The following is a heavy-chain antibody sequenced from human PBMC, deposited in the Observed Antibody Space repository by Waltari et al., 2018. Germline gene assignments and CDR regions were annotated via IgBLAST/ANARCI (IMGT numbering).Heavy chain of an antibody. V-gene: IGHV3-48*04. J-gene: IGHJ4*02. D-gene: IGHD2-15*01. CDR1: GFTFSSYS. CDR3: ARGSGGNYGY. CDR2: ISSSSSTI. Sequence: EVQLVESGGGLVQPGGSLRLSCAASGFTFSSYSMNWVRQAPGKGLEWGSYISSSSSTIYYADSVKGRFTISRDNAKNALYLQMNSLRVEDTAVYYCARGSGGNYGYWGQGTLVTVSS.